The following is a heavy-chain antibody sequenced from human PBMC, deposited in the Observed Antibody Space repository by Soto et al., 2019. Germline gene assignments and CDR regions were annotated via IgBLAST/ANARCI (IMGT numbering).Heavy chain of an antibody. CDR1: GYSFTSYW. CDR2: IYPGDSDT. CDR3: ARTSMVRGVLFYMDV. J-gene: IGHJ6*03. V-gene: IGHV5-51*01. Sequence: GESLKISCKCSGYSFTSYWIGWVRQMPGKGLEWMGIIYPGDSDTRYSPSFQGQVTISADKSISTAYLQWSSLKASDTAMYYCARTSMVRGVLFYMDVWGKGTTVTVSS. D-gene: IGHD3-10*01.